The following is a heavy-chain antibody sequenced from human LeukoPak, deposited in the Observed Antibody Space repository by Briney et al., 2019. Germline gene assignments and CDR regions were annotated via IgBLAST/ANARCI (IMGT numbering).Heavy chain of an antibody. D-gene: IGHD3-3*01. CDR3: ARDGRHITNQFFYYGIDL. V-gene: IGHV3-53*01. J-gene: IGHJ6*02. Sequence: GGSLRLSCVAFGFSVSSNYMSWVRQAPGKGLEWVSTVFSSGSTYYADSVKGRFAISRDTSKNTVYLQMNSLRPEDTAVYYCARDGRHITNQFFYYGIDLWGRGTTVTVSS. CDR2: VFSSGST. CDR1: GFSVSSNY.